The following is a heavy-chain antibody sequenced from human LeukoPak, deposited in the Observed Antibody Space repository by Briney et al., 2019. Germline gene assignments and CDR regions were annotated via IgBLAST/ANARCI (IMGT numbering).Heavy chain of an antibody. V-gene: IGHV3-66*01. CDR2: IYSGGST. D-gene: IGHD2-2*01. J-gene: IGHJ6*02. CDR3: AREMRMYQLLSYYYYYGMDV. Sequence: GGSLRLSCAASGFTVSSNFMTWVRQAPGQGLEWVSVIYSGGSTYYADSVKDRFTISRDNSKNTLYLQMNSLRAEDTAVYYCAREMRMYQLLSYYYYYGMDVWGQGTTVTVSS. CDR1: GFTVSSNF.